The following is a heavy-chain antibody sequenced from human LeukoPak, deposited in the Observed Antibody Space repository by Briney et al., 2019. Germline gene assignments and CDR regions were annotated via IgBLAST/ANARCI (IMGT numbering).Heavy chain of an antibody. V-gene: IGHV4-4*07. CDR1: GGSISSYY. D-gene: IGHD6-6*01. CDR2: IYTSGST. Sequence: SETLSLTCTVSGGSISSYYWSWIRQPAGKGLEWIGRIYTSGSTNYNPSLKSRVTISVDKSKNQFSLKLCSVTAADTAVYYCARDIDSSSSGSLNWGQGTLVTVSS. CDR3: ARDIDSSSSGSLN. J-gene: IGHJ4*02.